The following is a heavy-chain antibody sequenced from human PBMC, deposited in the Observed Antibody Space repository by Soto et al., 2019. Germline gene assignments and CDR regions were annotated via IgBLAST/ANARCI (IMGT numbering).Heavy chain of an antibody. D-gene: IGHD2-15*01. CDR2: IKSKTDGGTT. J-gene: IGHJ3*02. Sequence: PGGSLRLSCAASGFTFSNAWMSWVRQAPGKGLEWVGRIKSKTDGGTTDYAAPVKGRFTISRDDSKNTLYLQMNSPKTEDTAVYYCNTDIRWSQAFDIWGQGTMVTVSS. CDR3: NTDIRWSQAFDI. V-gene: IGHV3-15*01. CDR1: GFTFSNAW.